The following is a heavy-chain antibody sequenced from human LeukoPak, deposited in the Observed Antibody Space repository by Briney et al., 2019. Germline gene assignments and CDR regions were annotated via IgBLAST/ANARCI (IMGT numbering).Heavy chain of an antibody. CDR1: GGSFSGYY. Sequence: SETLSLTCAVYGGSFSGYYWSWVRQPPGKGLEWIGEINHSGSTNYNPSLKSRVTISVDTSKNQFSLKLSSVTAADTAVYYCARGTTVTTDYWGQGTLVTVSS. V-gene: IGHV4-34*01. CDR2: INHSGST. J-gene: IGHJ4*02. D-gene: IGHD4-17*01. CDR3: ARGTTVTTDY.